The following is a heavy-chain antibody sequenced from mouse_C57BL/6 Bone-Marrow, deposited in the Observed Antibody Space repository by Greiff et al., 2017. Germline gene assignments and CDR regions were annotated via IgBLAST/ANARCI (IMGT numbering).Heavy chain of an antibody. CDR1: GYAFTNYL. D-gene: IGHD3-3*01. V-gene: IGHV1-54*01. Sequence: VQLQPSGAELVRPGTSVKVSCKASGYAFTNYLIEWVKQRPGQGLEWIGVINPGSGGTNYNEKFKGKATLTADKSSSTAYMQLSSLTSEDSAVYFCARRRKGWDYFDYWGQGTTLTVSS. J-gene: IGHJ2*01. CDR2: INPGSGGT. CDR3: ARRRKGWDYFDY.